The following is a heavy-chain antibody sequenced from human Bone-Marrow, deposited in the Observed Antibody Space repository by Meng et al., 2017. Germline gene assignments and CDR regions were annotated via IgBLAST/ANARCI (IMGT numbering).Heavy chain of an antibody. D-gene: IGHD5-18*01. Sequence: GESLKISCAASGFTFSSYSMNWVRQAPGKGLEWVSSISSSSSYIYYADSVKGRFTISRDNAKNSLYLQMNSLRAEDTAVYYCARAIRASGYSYGYYYYGMDIWGQGTTVTGSS. J-gene: IGHJ6*02. CDR1: GFTFSSYS. CDR2: ISSSSSYI. CDR3: ARAIRASGYSYGYYYYGMDI. V-gene: IGHV3-21*01.